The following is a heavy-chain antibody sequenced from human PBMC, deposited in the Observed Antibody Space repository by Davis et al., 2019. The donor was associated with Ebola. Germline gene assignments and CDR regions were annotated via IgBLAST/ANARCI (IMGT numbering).Heavy chain of an antibody. CDR2: INPNSGGT. J-gene: IGHJ4*02. CDR1: GYTFTGYY. D-gene: IGHD3-3*01. CDR3: ARDLLEWGLHN. Sequence: ASVKVSCKASGYTFTGYYMHWVRQAPGQGLEWMGWINPNSGGTNYAQKFQGWVTMTRDTAISTAYMELSRLRSDDTAVYYCARDLLEWGLHNWGQGTLVTVSS. V-gene: IGHV1-2*04.